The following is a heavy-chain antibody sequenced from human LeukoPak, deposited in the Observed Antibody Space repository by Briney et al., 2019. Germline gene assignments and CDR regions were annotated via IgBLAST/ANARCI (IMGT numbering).Heavy chain of an antibody. D-gene: IGHD3-22*01. V-gene: IGHV4-38-2*02. CDR1: GYSISSGYY. CDR2: IYYSGST. Sequence: SETLSLTCTVSGYSISSGYYWGWIRQPPGKGLEWIATIYYSGSTYYNPSLKSRVTISVDTSKNQFSLKLSSVTAADTAVYYCARDGAGYYDSSGSDWGQGTLVTVSS. CDR3: ARDGAGYYDSSGSD. J-gene: IGHJ4*02.